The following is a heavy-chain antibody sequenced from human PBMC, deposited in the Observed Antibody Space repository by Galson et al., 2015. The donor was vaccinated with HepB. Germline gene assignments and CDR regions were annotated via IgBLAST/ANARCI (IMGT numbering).Heavy chain of an antibody. V-gene: IGHV3-30*18. Sequence: SLRLSCAVSGLTFSDYDMHWVRQAPGKGLEWVALISSNGGAQYYGDSVKGRFTASRDNFDNTLYLQMSGLRPEDTAVYYCAKDISITSGWYDGLDHWGQGTLVTVSS. CDR1: GLTFSDYD. CDR2: ISSNGGAQ. CDR3: AKDISITSGWYDGLDH. D-gene: IGHD6-19*01. J-gene: IGHJ4*02.